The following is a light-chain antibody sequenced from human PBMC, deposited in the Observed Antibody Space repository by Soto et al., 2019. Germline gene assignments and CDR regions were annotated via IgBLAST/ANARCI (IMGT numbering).Light chain of an antibody. CDR2: DAS. CDR1: QSVSSY. CDR3: QQYGSSGT. J-gene: IGKJ1*01. Sequence: EIVMTQSPAPLSVSPGERATLSCRASQSVSSYLAWYQQKPGQAPRLLIYDASNRATGIPDRFSGSGSGTDFTLTISRLEPEDFAVYYCQQYGSSGTLGQGTKVDIK. V-gene: IGKV3-20*01.